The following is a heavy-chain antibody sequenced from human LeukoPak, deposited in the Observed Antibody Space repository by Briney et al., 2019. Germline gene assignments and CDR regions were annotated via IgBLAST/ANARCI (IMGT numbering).Heavy chain of an antibody. V-gene: IGHV3-23*01. CDR2: ISGSGGST. J-gene: IGHJ4*02. D-gene: IGHD2-21*01. Sequence: GGSLRLSCAASGFTFSSYAMSWVRQAPGKGLEWVSAISGSGGSTYYADSVKGRFTISRDNSKNTLYPQMNSLRAEDTAVYYCAKDRSTPQFEVGVHTYWGQGTLVTVSS. CDR3: AKDRSTPQFEVGVHTY. CDR1: GFTFSSYA.